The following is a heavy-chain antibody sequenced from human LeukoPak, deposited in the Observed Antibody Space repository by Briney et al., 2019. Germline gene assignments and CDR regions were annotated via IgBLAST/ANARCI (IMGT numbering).Heavy chain of an antibody. Sequence: GGSLRLSCVVSGFSFGSYPMSWVRQAPGKGLEWVSVISETGDVTHYADSMKGRFTISRDNIKNTLNLQMNSLRAEDTVIYYCARDSSHYLGSSDYWGQGTLVTVSS. V-gene: IGHV3-23*01. D-gene: IGHD6-6*01. CDR3: ARDSSHYLGSSDY. CDR1: GFSFGSYP. J-gene: IGHJ4*02. CDR2: ISETGDVT.